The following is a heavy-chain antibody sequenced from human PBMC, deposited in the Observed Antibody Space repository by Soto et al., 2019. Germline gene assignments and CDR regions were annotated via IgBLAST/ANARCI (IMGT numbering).Heavy chain of an antibody. CDR2: ISSSGDNI. D-gene: IGHD2-21*02. CDR1: GFSFSDHS. CDR3: ARLPKGSLVTA. V-gene: IGHV3-48*02. J-gene: IGHJ4*02. Sequence: GGTLRLSCVGSGFSFSDHSMNWVRRAPGKGLRWVSYISSSGDNIHYPDSVTGRFTVSRDNAKNTLFLLMNSLRDDYTAMYYCARLPKGSLVTAWGQGTLVTVSS.